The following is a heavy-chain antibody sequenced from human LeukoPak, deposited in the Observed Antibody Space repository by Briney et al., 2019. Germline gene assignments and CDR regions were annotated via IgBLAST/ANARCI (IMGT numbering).Heavy chain of an antibody. Sequence: GASVKVSCKASGYTFTSYGISWVRQAPGQGLEWMGWISAYNGNTNYAQKLQGRVTMTTDTSTSTAYMELRSLRSDDTAVYYCAREAYSSSWHWDYYYGMDVWGQGTTVTVSS. CDR1: GYTFTSYG. V-gene: IGHV1-18*01. D-gene: IGHD6-13*01. J-gene: IGHJ6*02. CDR3: AREAYSSSWHWDYYYGMDV. CDR2: ISAYNGNT.